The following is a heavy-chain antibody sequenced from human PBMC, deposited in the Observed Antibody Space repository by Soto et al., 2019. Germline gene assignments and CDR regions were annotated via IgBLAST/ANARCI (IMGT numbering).Heavy chain of an antibody. CDR1: GFTVSTHD. J-gene: IGHJ6*02. CDR2: IYSGGSI. V-gene: IGHV3-53*01. CDR3: ARDRVFYGMDV. Sequence: PGGSLRLSCAASGFTVSTHDISWVRQAPGKGLEWVSHIYSGGSIYYADSVKGRFTISRDNSRNTVYLQMNTLRAEDTAVYYCARDRVFYGMDVWGQGTTVTVSS. D-gene: IGHD3-10*01.